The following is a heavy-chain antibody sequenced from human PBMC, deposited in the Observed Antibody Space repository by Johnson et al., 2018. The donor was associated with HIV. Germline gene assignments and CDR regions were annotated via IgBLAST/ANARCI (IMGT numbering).Heavy chain of an antibody. Sequence: VQLVESGGGLIQPGGSLRLSCAASGFTVSSNYMSWVRQAPGKGLEWVSVIYSGGSTYYADSVKGRFTISRDNSKNTLYLPLNSLRAEETAVYYCARGRYTTAEWDDAFDIWGQGTMVTVSS. CDR2: IYSGGST. D-gene: IGHD1-26*01. CDR1: GFTVSSNY. CDR3: ARGRYTTAEWDDAFDI. J-gene: IGHJ3*02. V-gene: IGHV3-53*01.